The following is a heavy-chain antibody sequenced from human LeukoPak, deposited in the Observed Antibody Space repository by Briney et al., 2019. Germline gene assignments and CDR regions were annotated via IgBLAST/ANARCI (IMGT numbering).Heavy chain of an antibody. CDR1: GGSFSGYY. CDR2: INHSGST. V-gene: IGHV4-34*01. J-gene: IGHJ5*02. D-gene: IGHD3-9*01. Sequence: SETLSLTCAVYGGSFSGYYWSWIRQPPGKGLEWIGEINHSGSTNYNPSLKSRVTISVDTSKNQFSLKLSSVTAADTAVYYCARARYCDILTGYYRRDWFDPWGQGTLVTVSS. CDR3: ARARYCDILTGYYRRDWFDP.